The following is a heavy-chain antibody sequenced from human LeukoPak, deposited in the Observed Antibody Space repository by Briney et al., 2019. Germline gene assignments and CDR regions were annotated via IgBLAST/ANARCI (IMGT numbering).Heavy chain of an antibody. V-gene: IGHV4-34*01. CDR1: RGSFSGYY. Sequence: SETLSLTCAEYRGSFSGYYWSWIRKTPGQGLEWMGDINHSGRTNYNPPLKSRVTISVDTSKNQLSLKLSSVTAADTAVYYCARGAFWTPPAYWGQGTLVTVSS. J-gene: IGHJ4*02. CDR3: ARGAFWTPPAY. D-gene: IGHD3/OR15-3a*01. CDR2: INHSGRT.